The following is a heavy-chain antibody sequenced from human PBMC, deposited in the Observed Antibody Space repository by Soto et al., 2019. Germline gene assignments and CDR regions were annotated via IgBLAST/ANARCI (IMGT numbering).Heavy chain of an antibody. Sequence: GSGPTLVNPTQTLTLTCTFSGFSFSSYGMRVSWIRQPPGKALEWLARIDWDDDKFYRVSLKTRLTISKDTSKNQVVLTMTNMDPADTGTYYCARDIHPQTRNGMDVWGQGTTVTVSS. CDR1: GFSFSSYGMR. D-gene: IGHD4-17*01. CDR3: ARDIHPQTRNGMDV. J-gene: IGHJ6*02. CDR2: IDWDDDK. V-gene: IGHV2-70*04.